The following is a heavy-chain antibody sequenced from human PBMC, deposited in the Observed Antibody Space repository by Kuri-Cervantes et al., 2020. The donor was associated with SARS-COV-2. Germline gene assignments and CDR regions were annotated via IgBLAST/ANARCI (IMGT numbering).Heavy chain of an antibody. CDR2: IRSKAYGGTT. V-gene: IGHV3-49*03. Sequence: GESLKISCAASGFTFSDYYMSWIRQAPGKGLEWVGFIRSKAYGGTTEYAASVKGRFTISRDDSKSIAYLQMNSLKTEDTAVYYCTRENFWSGYQDYWGQGTLVTVSS. D-gene: IGHD3-3*01. CDR1: GFTFSDYY. CDR3: TRENFWSGYQDY. J-gene: IGHJ4*02.